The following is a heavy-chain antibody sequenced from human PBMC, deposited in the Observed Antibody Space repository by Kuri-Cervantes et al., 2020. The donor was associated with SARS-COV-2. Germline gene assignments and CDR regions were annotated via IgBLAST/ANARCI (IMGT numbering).Heavy chain of an antibody. V-gene: IGHV3-7*03. J-gene: IGHJ3*01. Sequence: GESLKISCAASGFTFTDYWMSWVRQAPGKGLEWVGNVRPDGNSKGYVDAVKGRFTISRDNAKNSLYLQMDSLSAEDTAVYYCARDDRAGRFDVWGQGTMVTVSS. CDR1: GFTFTDYW. CDR3: ARDDRAGRFDV. D-gene: IGHD3-10*01. CDR2: VRPDGNSK.